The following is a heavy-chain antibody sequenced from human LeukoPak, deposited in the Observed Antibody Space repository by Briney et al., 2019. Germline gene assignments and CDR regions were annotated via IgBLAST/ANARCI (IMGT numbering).Heavy chain of an antibody. CDR2: ISTGGST. J-gene: IGHJ4*02. Sequence: GGSLRLTCVASGLTVSRHYMTWVRQAPGKGLEWLSVISTGGSTNYADSVKGRFTISRDNSKNILYLQMNSLRAEDTAVYYCARDDYCDSSGLDYWGQRILVTVSS. D-gene: IGHD3-22*01. CDR3: ARDDYCDSSGLDY. CDR1: GLTVSRHY. V-gene: IGHV3-53*01.